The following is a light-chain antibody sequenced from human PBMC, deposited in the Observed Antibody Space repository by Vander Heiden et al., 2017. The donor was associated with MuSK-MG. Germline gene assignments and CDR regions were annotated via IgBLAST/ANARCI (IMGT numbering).Light chain of an antibody. CDR3: SSYTSSSTLDV. V-gene: IGLV2-14*03. Sequence: QSALTQPASVSGSPGRSITISCTGTSSDVGGYNFVSWYQQHPGKAPKLMIYDVSNRPSGVSTRFSGSKSGNTASLTISGLQAEDEADYYCSSYTSSSTLDVFGGGTKLTVL. CDR1: SSDVGGYNF. CDR2: DVS. J-gene: IGLJ2*01.